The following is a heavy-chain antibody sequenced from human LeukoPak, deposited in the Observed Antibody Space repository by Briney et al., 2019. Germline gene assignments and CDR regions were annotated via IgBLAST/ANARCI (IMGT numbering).Heavy chain of an antibody. CDR1: GYTFTDYY. V-gene: IGHV1-2*02. D-gene: IGHD4-17*01. CDR3: ARERNSGDYGNAFDV. CDR2: INPKRGVT. Sequence: ASVKVSCKTSGYTFTDYYIHWLRQAPGQGLEWMGWINPKRGVTTYSQKFRGRVTMTRDTSITTAYMELSRLRSDDASIYYCARERNSGDYGNAFDVWGQGTKVTVS. J-gene: IGHJ3*01.